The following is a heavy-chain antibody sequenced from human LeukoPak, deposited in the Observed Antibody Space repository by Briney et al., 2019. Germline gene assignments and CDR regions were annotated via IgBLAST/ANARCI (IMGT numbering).Heavy chain of an antibody. CDR3: ARNTGYKDFDY. CDR1: GFTFSNYE. D-gene: IGHD5-24*01. J-gene: IGHJ4*01. Sequence: GGSLRLSCAASGFTFSNYEMNWVRQAPGKGLEWISYTASDDTKYYADSVKGRFSISRDHAKNSLYLQMNSLRVEDTAVYYCARNTGYKDFDYWGHGTLVTVSS. CDR2: TASDDTK. V-gene: IGHV3-48*03.